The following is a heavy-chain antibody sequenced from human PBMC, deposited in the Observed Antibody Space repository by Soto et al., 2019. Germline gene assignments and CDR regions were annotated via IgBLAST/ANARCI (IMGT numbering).Heavy chain of an antibody. CDR3: ARQGRAMVRGVIIRGHDY. CDR2: INHSGST. J-gene: IGHJ4*02. CDR1: GGSFSSYY. D-gene: IGHD3-10*01. V-gene: IGHV4-34*01. Sequence: SETLSLTCAVYGGSFSSYYWSWIRQPPGKWLEWIGEINHSGSTNYNPSLKSRVTISVDTSKNQFSLKLSSVTAADTAVYYCARQGRAMVRGVIIRGHDYWGQGTLVTVSS.